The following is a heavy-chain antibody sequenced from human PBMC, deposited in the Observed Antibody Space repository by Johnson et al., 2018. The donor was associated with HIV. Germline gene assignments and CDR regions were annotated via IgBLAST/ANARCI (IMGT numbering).Heavy chain of an antibody. CDR2: ISYDGSNT. Sequence: QVQLVESGGGVVQPGRSLRLSCEASGFTFSSYAMHWVRQAPGKGLEWVAVISYDGSNTYYADSVKGRFPISRDNSKNTLYLQMNSLRAEDTAVYYCARDGIYSSPWDALDIWGQGTMVTVSS. CDR1: GFTFSSYA. V-gene: IGHV3-30*04. CDR3: ARDGIYSSPWDALDI. J-gene: IGHJ3*02. D-gene: IGHD3-22*01.